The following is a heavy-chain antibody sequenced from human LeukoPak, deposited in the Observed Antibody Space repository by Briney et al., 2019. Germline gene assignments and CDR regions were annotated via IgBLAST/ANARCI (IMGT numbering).Heavy chain of an antibody. Sequence: PGGSLRLSCAASGFTFSSYAMHWVRQAPGKGLEWVAVISYDGSNKYYADSVKGRFTISRDNSKNTLYLQMNSLRAEDTAVYYCARDLASSSPGNWFDPWGQGTLVTVSS. CDR1: GFTFSSYA. J-gene: IGHJ5*02. CDR3: ARDLASSSPGNWFDP. D-gene: IGHD6-6*01. V-gene: IGHV3-30-3*01. CDR2: ISYDGSNK.